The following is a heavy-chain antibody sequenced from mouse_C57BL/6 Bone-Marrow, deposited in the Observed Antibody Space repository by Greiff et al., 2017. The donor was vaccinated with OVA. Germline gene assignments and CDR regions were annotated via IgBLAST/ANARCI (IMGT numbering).Heavy chain of an antibody. V-gene: IGHV2-2*01. CDR3: ARNPIYYGSSYGYFDV. CDR1: GFSLTSYG. CDR2: IWSGGST. Sequence: VQLQQSGPGLVQPSQSLSITCTVSGFSLTSYGVHWVRQSPGKGLEWLGVIWSGGSTDYNAAFISRLSISKDNSKSQVFFKMNSLQADDTAIYYCARNPIYYGSSYGYFDVWGTGTTVTVSS. D-gene: IGHD1-1*01. J-gene: IGHJ1*03.